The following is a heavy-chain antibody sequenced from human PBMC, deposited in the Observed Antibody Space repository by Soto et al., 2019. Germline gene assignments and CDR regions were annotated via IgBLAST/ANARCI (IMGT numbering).Heavy chain of an antibody. V-gene: IGHV4-39*01. Sequence: SETLSLTCTVSGGSISGSSYYWGWIRQPPGKGLEWIGSIYYSGSTYYNPSLKSRVTISVDTSKNQFSLKLSSVTAADTAVYYCAKLYSSSDYYYGMDVWGQGTTVTVSS. CDR1: GGSISGSSYY. D-gene: IGHD6-6*01. J-gene: IGHJ6*02. CDR2: IYYSGST. CDR3: AKLYSSSDYYYGMDV.